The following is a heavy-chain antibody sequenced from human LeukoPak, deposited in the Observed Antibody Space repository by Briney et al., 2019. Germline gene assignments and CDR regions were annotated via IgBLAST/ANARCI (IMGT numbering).Heavy chain of an antibody. CDR3: ANGYCSGGSCYSPFDY. CDR2: IKEDGSET. V-gene: IGHV3-7*03. D-gene: IGHD2-15*01. CDR1: GFTFSRSW. J-gene: IGHJ4*02. Sequence: GGSLRLSCAASGFTFSRSWMSWVRQAPGKGLEWVATIKEDGSETYYADSVKGRFTISRDNSKNTLYLQMNSLRAEDTAVYYCANGYCSGGSCYSPFDYWGQGTLVTVSS.